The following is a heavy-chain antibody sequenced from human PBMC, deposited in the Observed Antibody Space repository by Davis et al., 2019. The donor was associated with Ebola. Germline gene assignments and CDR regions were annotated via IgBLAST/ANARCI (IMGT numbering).Heavy chain of an antibody. CDR1: GGTFSSYA. Sequence: SVKVSCKASGGTFSSYAISWVRQAPGQGLEWMGGIIPIFSTANYAQKFQGRVTITADESTSTAYMELSSLRSEDTAVYYCARDHPDYGDYGGADYWGQGTLVTVSS. CDR2: IIPIFSTA. J-gene: IGHJ4*02. CDR3: ARDHPDYGDYGGADY. V-gene: IGHV1-69*13. D-gene: IGHD4-17*01.